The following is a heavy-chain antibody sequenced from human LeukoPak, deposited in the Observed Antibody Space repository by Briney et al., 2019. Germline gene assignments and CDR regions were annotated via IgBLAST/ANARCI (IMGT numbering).Heavy chain of an antibody. V-gene: IGHV3-7*04. CDR1: GFTFSSYW. CDR3: ARGARGYYYYYMDV. J-gene: IGHJ6*03. D-gene: IGHD3-10*01. Sequence: GESLRLSCAASGFTFSSYWMSWVRQAPGKGLEWVANIKQDGSEKYYVDSVKGRFTISRDNAKNSLYLQMNSLRAEDTAVYYCARGARGYYYYYMDVWGKGTTVTVSS. CDR2: IKQDGSEK.